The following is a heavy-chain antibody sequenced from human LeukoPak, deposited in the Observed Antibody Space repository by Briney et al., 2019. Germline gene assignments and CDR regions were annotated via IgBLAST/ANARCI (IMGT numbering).Heavy chain of an antibody. D-gene: IGHD3-22*01. Sequence: SETLSLTCTVSGGSISSYYWSWVRQPAGKGLEWIGRVYTSGSTNYNPSLKSRVTISVDTSKNQFSLKLSSVTAADTAVDYCARDSGEGSGYYDGYYLDYWGQGTLVPVSS. J-gene: IGHJ4*02. CDR2: VYTSGST. CDR1: GGSISSYY. V-gene: IGHV4-4*07. CDR3: ARDSGEGSGYYDGYYLDY.